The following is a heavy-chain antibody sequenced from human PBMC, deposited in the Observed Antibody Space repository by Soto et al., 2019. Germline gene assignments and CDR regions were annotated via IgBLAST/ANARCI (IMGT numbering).Heavy chain of an antibody. Sequence: LSLTCAVSGGSISSGGYSWSWIRQPPGKGLEWIGYIYHSGSTYYNPSLKSRVTISVDRSKNQFSLKLSSVTAADTAVYYCARYIVVVPAAIKGGFDYWGQGTLVTVSS. CDR2: IYHSGST. J-gene: IGHJ4*02. CDR1: GGSISSGGYS. CDR3: ARYIVVVPAAIKGGFDY. D-gene: IGHD2-2*01. V-gene: IGHV4-30-2*01.